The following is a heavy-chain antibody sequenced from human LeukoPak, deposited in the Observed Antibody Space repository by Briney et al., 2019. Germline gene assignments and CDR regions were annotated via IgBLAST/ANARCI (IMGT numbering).Heavy chain of an antibody. CDR3: ARGSGYSYGIDY. J-gene: IGHJ4*02. CDR1: GGSISSGDNY. CDR2: IYYSGST. V-gene: IGHV4-30-4*01. Sequence: PSQTLSLTCTVSGGSISSGDNYWSWIRQPPGKGLEWIGYIYYSGSTYYNPSLKSRVTISVDTSKNQFSLKLSSVTAADTAVYYCARGSGYSYGIDYWGQGTLVTVSS. D-gene: IGHD5-18*01.